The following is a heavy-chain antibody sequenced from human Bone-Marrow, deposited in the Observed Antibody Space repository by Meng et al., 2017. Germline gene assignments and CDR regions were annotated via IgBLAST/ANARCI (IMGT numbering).Heavy chain of an antibody. J-gene: IGHJ1*01. D-gene: IGHD1-1*01. CDR2: IYYSGST. V-gene: IGHV4-31*01. Sequence: QVRLQESGPGLVKPSQTLSLTCTVSGGSISSGGYDWSWIRQHPGKGLEWIGYIYYSGSTYYNPSLKSLVTISVDTSKNQFSLKLSSVTAADTAVYYCARGTRPLLFQHWGQGTLVTASS. CDR3: ARGTRPLLFQH. CDR1: GGSISSGGYD.